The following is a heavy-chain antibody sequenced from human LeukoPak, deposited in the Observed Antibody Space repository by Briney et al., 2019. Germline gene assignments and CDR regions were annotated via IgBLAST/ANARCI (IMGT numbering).Heavy chain of an antibody. CDR2: IYTSGST. CDR3: ARDGYYYDSTGYSGDY. Sequence: SETLSLTCTVSGGSISSYYWSWIRQPAGKGLKWIGRIYTSGSTNYNPSLKSRVTMSVDTSKNQFSVKLSSVTAADTAVYYCARDGYYYDSTGYSGDYWGQGTLVTVSS. CDR1: GGSISSYY. V-gene: IGHV4-4*07. J-gene: IGHJ4*02. D-gene: IGHD3-22*01.